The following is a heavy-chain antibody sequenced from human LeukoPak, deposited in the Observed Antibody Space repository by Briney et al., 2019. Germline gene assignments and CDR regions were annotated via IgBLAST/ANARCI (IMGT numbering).Heavy chain of an antibody. Sequence: ASVAVSCTASGYTFTSYYMHWVRPATGQGLEWMGIINPSGGSTSYAQKFQGRVTMPRDTSTSTVYMELSSLRSEDTAVYYCARDGYSGSYRFDYWGQGTLVTVSS. CDR1: GYTFTSYY. D-gene: IGHD1-26*01. CDR3: ARDGYSGSYRFDY. V-gene: IGHV1-46*01. J-gene: IGHJ4*02. CDR2: INPSGGST.